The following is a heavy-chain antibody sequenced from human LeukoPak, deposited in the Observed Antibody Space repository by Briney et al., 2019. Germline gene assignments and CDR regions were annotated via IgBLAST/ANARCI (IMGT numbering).Heavy chain of an antibody. D-gene: IGHD5-24*01. CDR1: GASISSSRSF. J-gene: IGHJ4*02. Sequence: SETLSLTCTVSGASISSSRSFWGWIRQPPGKGLEWIVSIFSGGNTYYNPSLKSRVTISVDTSKNQVSLKLSSVTAADTAVYYCATNRDGFNFPFDYWGQGTLVTVSS. CDR2: IFSGGNT. CDR3: ATNRDGFNFPFDY. V-gene: IGHV4-39*01.